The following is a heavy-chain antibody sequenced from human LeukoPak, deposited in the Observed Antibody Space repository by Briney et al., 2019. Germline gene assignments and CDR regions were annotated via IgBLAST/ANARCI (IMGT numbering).Heavy chain of an antibody. CDR2: ISYDGSNK. CDR3: AKDGGGSYDFDY. V-gene: IGHV3-30*18. Sequence: GSLRLSCAASGFTFSAYGMHWVRQAPGKGLEWVAVISYDGSNKYYADSVKGRFTISRDNSNTLYLQMNSLRAEDTAVYYCAKDGGGSYDFDYWGQGTLVTVSS. D-gene: IGHD1-26*01. J-gene: IGHJ4*02. CDR1: GFTFSAYG.